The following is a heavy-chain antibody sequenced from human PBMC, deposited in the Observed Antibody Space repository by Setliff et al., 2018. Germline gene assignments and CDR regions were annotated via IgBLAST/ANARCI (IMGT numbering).Heavy chain of an antibody. D-gene: IGHD2-15*01. J-gene: IGHJ6*02. Sequence: SETLSLTCTVSNGSINDYFWTWIRQPPGKGLEWIGYISNSGITKYNPALKGRVSISLDTSNNQFSLRLSSVTAADTALYYCARDTRIGDYYYYYGMDVWGQVTTVTVSS. CDR2: ISNSGIT. CDR1: NGSINDYF. CDR3: ARDTRIGDYYYYYGMDV. V-gene: IGHV4-59*01.